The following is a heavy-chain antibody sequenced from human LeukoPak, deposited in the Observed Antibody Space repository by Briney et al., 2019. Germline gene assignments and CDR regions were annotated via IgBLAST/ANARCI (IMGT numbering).Heavy chain of an antibody. Sequence: GGSLKISRKGSGYGFATYWIHWVRQMPGKGLEWMGIIYPGDSDTRYSPSFQGQVTISVDKSVSTAYLQWSSLKASDTAMYYCARTYYFDSNSSPNYLDYWGQGTLVTVSS. V-gene: IGHV5-51*01. J-gene: IGHJ4*02. CDR2: IYPGDSDT. CDR3: ARTYYFDSNSSPNYLDY. D-gene: IGHD3-22*01. CDR1: GYGFATYW.